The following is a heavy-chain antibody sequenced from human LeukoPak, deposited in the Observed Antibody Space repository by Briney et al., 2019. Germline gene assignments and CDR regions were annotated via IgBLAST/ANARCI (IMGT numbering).Heavy chain of an antibody. CDR1: GYTFTGYY. D-gene: IGHD3-9*01. CDR2: TSAYNGNT. CDR3: ATYYDILTGYYSAEYFQH. Sequence: ASVKVSCKASGYTFTGYYMHWVRQAPGQGLEWMGWTSAYNGNTNYAQKLQGRVTMTTDTSTSTAYMELRSLRSDDTAVYYCATYYDILTGYYSAEYFQHWGQGTLVTVSS. J-gene: IGHJ1*01. V-gene: IGHV1-18*04.